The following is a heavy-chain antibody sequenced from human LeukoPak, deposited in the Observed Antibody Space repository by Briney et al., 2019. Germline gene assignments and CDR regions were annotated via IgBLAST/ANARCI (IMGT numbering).Heavy chain of an antibody. V-gene: IGHV4-39*07. D-gene: IGHD4-17*01. Sequence: SETLSLTCTVSGGSISSSSYYWGWIRQPPGKGLEWIGSIYYSGSTYYNPSLKSRVNISVDTSKNQFSLKLSSVTAADTAVYYCARPHLGAGYYMDVWGKGTTVIVSS. CDR2: IYYSGST. CDR1: GGSISSSSYY. J-gene: IGHJ6*03. CDR3: ARPHLGAGYYMDV.